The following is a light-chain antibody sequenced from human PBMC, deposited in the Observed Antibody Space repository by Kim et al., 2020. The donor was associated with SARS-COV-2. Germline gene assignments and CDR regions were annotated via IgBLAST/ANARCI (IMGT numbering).Light chain of an antibody. Sequence: DIQMTQSPSTLSASVGDSVTITCRASQSISSRLAWHQQKSGEAPELLIFDGSTLAGGVPSRFSGSASGTEFILTISNLQPDDFATYYCQQYDSYPFTFGQETKLEI. CDR3: QQYDSYPFT. CDR1: QSISSR. J-gene: IGKJ2*01. V-gene: IGKV1-5*01. CDR2: DGS.